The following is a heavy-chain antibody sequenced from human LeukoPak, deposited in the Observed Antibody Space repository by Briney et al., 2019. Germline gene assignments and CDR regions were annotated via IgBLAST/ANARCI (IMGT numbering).Heavy chain of an antibody. J-gene: IGHJ4*02. V-gene: IGHV1-2*02. CDR1: GYTFTGYY. CDR3: ARVGYRRAATDFDY. Sequence: ASVKVSCKASGYTFTGYYMHWVRQAPGQGLEWMGWINPNSGGTNYAQKFQGRVTMTRDMSISTAYMELSRLRSDDTAVYYCARVGYRRAATDFDYWGQGTLVTVSS. CDR2: INPNSGGT. D-gene: IGHD6-13*01.